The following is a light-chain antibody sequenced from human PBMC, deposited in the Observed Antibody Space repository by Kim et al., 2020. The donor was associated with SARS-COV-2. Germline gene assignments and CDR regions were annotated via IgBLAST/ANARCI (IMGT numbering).Light chain of an antibody. J-gene: IGKJ4*01. CDR2: GAS. CDR1: QSVSSSY. V-gene: IGKV3-20*01. Sequence: EIVLTQSPATLSLSPEERAALSCRASQSVSSSYLAWYQQKPGQAPRLLIYGASSRATGIPDRFSGSGSGTDFTLTITRLEPDDFAVYYCQQYGTSPLTFGGGTKVDIK. CDR3: QQYGTSPLT.